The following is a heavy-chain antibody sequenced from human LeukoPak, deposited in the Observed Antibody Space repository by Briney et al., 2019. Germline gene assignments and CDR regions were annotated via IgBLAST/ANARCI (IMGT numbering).Heavy chain of an antibody. J-gene: IGHJ4*02. Sequence: SETLSLTCTVSGGSISSYYWSWIRQPPGKGLEWIGYIYYSGSTNYNPSLKSRVTISVDTSKNQFSLKLSSVTAADTAVYYCAREDARYYGSGRPFDYWGQGTLVTVSS. D-gene: IGHD3-10*01. CDR2: IYYSGST. CDR1: GGSISSYY. CDR3: AREDARYYGSGRPFDY. V-gene: IGHV4-59*01.